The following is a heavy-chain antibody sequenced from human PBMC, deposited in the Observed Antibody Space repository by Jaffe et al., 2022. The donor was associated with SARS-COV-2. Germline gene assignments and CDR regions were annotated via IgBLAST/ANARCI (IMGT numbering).Heavy chain of an antibody. CDR3: AREGSSGWEGGQTFDY. CDR1: GYTFTGYY. Sequence: QVQLVQSGAEVKKPGASVKVSCKASGYTFTGYYMHWVRQAPGQGLEWMGWINPNSGGTNYAQKFQGRVTMTRDTSISTAYMELSRLRSDDTAVYYCAREGSSGWEGGQTFDYWGQGTLVTVSS. J-gene: IGHJ4*02. D-gene: IGHD6-19*01. CDR2: INPNSGGT. V-gene: IGHV1-2*02.